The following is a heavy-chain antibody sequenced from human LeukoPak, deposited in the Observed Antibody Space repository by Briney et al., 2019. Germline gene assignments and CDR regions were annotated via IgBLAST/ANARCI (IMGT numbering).Heavy chain of an antibody. V-gene: IGHV3-13*01. CDR3: ARQKQSHGNFDC. Sequence: GGSLRLSCAASGFTFSSYAMHWVRQPIGKGLEWVSALGIAGDTFYPGSVKGRFTISRENAKNSLYHQMNSLRAEDTAMYYCARQKQSHGNFDCWGQGTLVTVSS. J-gene: IGHJ4*02. CDR2: LGIAGDT. D-gene: IGHD1-26*01. CDR1: GFTFSSYA.